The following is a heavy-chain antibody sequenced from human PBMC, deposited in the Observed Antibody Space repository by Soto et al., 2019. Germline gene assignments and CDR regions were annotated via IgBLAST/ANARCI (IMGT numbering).Heavy chain of an antibody. CDR3: ARDHKRGLLGFGSRTGNWFDP. D-gene: IGHD3-10*01. J-gene: IGHJ5*02. V-gene: IGHV1-2*04. CDR1: GYTFTGYY. Sequence: ASVKVSCKASGYTFTGYYMHWVRQAPGQGLEWMGWINPNSGGTNYAQKFQGWVTMTRDTSISTAYMELSRLRSDDTAVYYCARDHKRGLLGFGSRTGNWFDPWGQGTLVTVSS. CDR2: INPNSGGT.